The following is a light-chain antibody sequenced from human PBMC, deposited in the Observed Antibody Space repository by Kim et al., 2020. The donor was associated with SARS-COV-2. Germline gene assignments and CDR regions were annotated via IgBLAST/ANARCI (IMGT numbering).Light chain of an antibody. Sequence: SVSPGERATLSCRASQSVTSSLAWYQQKPGQAPRLLIYDASTRATGIPARFSGSGSGTEFTLTISSLQSEDFAVYFCQQYYNWPYTFGQGTKLEI. J-gene: IGKJ2*01. CDR1: QSVTSS. CDR2: DAS. CDR3: QQYYNWPYT. V-gene: IGKV3-15*01.